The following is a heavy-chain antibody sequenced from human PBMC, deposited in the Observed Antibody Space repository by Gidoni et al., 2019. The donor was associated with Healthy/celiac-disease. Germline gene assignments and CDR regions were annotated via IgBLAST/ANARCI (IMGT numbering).Heavy chain of an antibody. CDR3: ARGGYSSSWGRYYYYYMDV. CDR2: IWYDGSKR. CDR1: GFTISSYG. J-gene: IGHJ6*03. V-gene: IGHV3-33*01. D-gene: IGHD6-13*01. Sequence: QVQLVESGGGVVQPGRSLRLSCAASGFTISSYGMHWVGQAPGKGRGWVAVIWYDGSKRYYSDSVKGRFTIARDNSKNSLYLKMNCLRAEDTALYYCARGGYSSSWGRYYYYYMDVWGKGTTVTVSS.